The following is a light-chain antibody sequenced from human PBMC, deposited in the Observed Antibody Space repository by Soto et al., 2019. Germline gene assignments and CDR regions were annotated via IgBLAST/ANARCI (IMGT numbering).Light chain of an antibody. J-gene: IGLJ2*01. V-gene: IGLV2-14*01. CDR2: DVN. CDR1: SSDIGGYDY. CDR3: TSYASGSSHVV. Sequence: QSALTQPASVSGSPGQSITLSCTGTSSDIGGYDYVSWYQRHPGKAPKLIIYDVNNRPSGVFNRFSGSKSGNTASLTISGLQAEDEDDYYCTSYASGSSHVVFGGGTKLTVL.